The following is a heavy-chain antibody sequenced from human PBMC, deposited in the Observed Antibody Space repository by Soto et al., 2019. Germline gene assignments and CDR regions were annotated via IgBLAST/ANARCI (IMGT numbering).Heavy chain of an antibody. V-gene: IGHV1-69*12. D-gene: IGHD5-18*01. CDR2: IIPMFGTA. CDR1: GGTFSTYA. CDR3: ASGIQLWLRRINNGYSG. J-gene: IGHJ4*02. Sequence: QVQLVQSGAEVKKPESSVKVSCKAPGGTFSTYAISWVRQAPGQGLEWMGGIIPMFGTANYAQRFQDRVTITADEYTNTVYMGLSSLRSEGTAVYFCASGIQLWLRRINNGYSGWGQGTLVTVSS.